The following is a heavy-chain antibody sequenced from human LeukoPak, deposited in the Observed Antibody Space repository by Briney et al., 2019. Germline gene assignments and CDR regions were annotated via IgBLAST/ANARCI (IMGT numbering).Heavy chain of an antibody. CDR2: ISYDGSNK. CDR1: GFTFSSYA. Sequence: PGRSLRLSCAASGFTFSSYAMHWVRQAPGKGLEWVAVISYDGSNKYYADSVKGRFTISRDNSKNTLYLQMNSLRAEDTAVYYCARGPQNLTKEYFQHWGQGTLVTVSS. J-gene: IGHJ1*01. CDR3: ARGPQNLTKEYFQH. V-gene: IGHV3-30*04. D-gene: IGHD1-1*01.